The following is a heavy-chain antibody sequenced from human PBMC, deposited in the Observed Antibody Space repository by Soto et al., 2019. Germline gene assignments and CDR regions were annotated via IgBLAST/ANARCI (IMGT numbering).Heavy chain of an antibody. V-gene: IGHV3-53*01. D-gene: IGHD3-3*01. J-gene: IGHJ6*02. Sequence: GGSLRLSCAASGFTVSSNYMSWVRQAPGKGLEWVSVIYSGGSTYYADSVKGRFTISRDNSKNTLYLQMNSLRAEDTAVYYCARDYATFGDYYYYYGMDVWGQGTTVTVSS. CDR1: GFTVSSNY. CDR3: ARDYATFGDYYYYYGMDV. CDR2: IYSGGST.